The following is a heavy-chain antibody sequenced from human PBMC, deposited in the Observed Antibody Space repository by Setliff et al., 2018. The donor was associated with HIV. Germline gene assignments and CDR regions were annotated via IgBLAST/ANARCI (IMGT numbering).Heavy chain of an antibody. CDR3: ARGRGSSSSWPIDY. CDR1: GGSISTSY. D-gene: IGHD6-13*01. J-gene: IGHJ4*02. V-gene: IGHV4-4*09. CDR2: IYISGTT. Sequence: PSETLSLTCTVSGGSISTSYWNWIRQPPGKGLEWIAYIYISGTTNYNPSLKSRVTISVDESKNQFSLKLSAVTAADTAVYFCARGRGSSSSWPIDYWGQGTLVTVSS.